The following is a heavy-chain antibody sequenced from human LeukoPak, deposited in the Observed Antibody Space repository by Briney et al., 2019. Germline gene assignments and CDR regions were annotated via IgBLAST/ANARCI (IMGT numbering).Heavy chain of an antibody. CDR1: SGSFSGYY. J-gene: IGHJ6*03. V-gene: IGHV4-34*01. CDR2: INHSGST. D-gene: IGHD2-2*02. Sequence: SETLSLTCAVYSGSFSGYYWSWIRQPPGKGLEWIGEINHSGSTNYNPSLKSRVTISVDTSKNQFSLKLSSVTAADTAVYYCARGIVVVPAAILSGYYYMDVWGKGTTVTVSS. CDR3: ARGIVVVPAAILSGYYYMDV.